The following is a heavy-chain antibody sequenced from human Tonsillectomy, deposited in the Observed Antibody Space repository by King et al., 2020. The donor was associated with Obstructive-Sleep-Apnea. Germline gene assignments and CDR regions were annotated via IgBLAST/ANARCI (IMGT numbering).Heavy chain of an antibody. CDR1: GFTFSKAW. CDR3: TTVSMISGVLTDY. J-gene: IGHJ4*02. V-gene: IGHV3-15*01. D-gene: IGHD3/OR15-3a*01. Sequence: VQLVESGGGLVKPGGSLRLSCAVSGFTFSKAWMSWVRQAPGKGLQWVGRIKNKSEGGTTDYAAPVKGRFSISRDDSKNTLYLQMNSLKTEDTAVYYCTTVSMISGVLTDYWGQGTLVTVSS. CDR2: IKNKSEGGTT.